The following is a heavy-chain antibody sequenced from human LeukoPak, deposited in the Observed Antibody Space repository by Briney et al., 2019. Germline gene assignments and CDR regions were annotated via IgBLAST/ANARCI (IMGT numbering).Heavy chain of an antibody. Sequence: PGGSLRLSCAASGFTFSSYGMHWVRQAPGKGLEWVAVIWYDGSNKYYADSVKGRFTISRDNSKNTLYLQMNSLRAEDTAVYYCAKTGPLYSSSSGYYYYYMDVWGKGTTVNVSS. CDR1: GFTFSSYG. V-gene: IGHV3-33*06. CDR3: AKTGPLYSSSSGYYYYYMDV. CDR2: IWYDGSNK. J-gene: IGHJ6*03. D-gene: IGHD6-6*01.